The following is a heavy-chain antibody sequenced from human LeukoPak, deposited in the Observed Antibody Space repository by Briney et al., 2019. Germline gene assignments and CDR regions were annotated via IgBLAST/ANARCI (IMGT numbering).Heavy chain of an antibody. CDR2: ISGSGDST. CDR1: GFTFSSYA. V-gene: IGHV3-23*01. Sequence: PGGSLRLSCAASGFTFSSYAMSWVRQAPGEGLEWVSAISGSGDSTYYADSVKGRFTISRDNSKNTLYLQMNSLRAEDTAVYYCAKTSYSYGFSYFDYWGQGTLVTVSS. D-gene: IGHD5-18*01. J-gene: IGHJ4*02. CDR3: AKTSYSYGFSYFDY.